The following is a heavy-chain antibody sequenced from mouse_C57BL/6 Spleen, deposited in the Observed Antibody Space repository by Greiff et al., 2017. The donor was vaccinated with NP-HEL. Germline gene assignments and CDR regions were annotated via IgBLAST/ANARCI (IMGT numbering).Heavy chain of an antibody. CDR1: GYTFTSYW. V-gene: IGHV1-55*01. CDR2: IYPGSGST. CDR3: ARELRSSGTAWFAY. Sequence: VQLQQPGAELVKPEASVKMSCKASGYTFTSYWITWVKQRPGQGLEWIGDIYPGSGSTNYNEKFKSKATLTVDTSSSTAYMQLSSLTSEDSAVYYCARELRSSGTAWFAYWGQGTLVTVSA. D-gene: IGHD1-1*01. J-gene: IGHJ3*01.